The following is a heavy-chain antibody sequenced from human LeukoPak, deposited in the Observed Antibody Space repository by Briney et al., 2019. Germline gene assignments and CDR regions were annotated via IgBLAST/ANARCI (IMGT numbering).Heavy chain of an antibody. Sequence: PGGSLRLSCAASGFTFSRYWMSWVRQAPGKGLEWVANIKQDGSEKDYVDSVKGRFTISRDNAKNSLYLQMNSLRAEDTAVYYCASGYSSGWYVIDYWGQGTLVTVSS. J-gene: IGHJ4*02. CDR2: IKQDGSEK. CDR3: ASGYSSGWYVIDY. CDR1: GFTFSRYW. V-gene: IGHV3-7*01. D-gene: IGHD6-19*01.